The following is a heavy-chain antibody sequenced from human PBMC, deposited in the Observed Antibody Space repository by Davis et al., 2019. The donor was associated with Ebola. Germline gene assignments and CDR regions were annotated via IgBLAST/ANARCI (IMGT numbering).Heavy chain of an antibody. CDR2: IYYSGST. CDR3: ARTRSVTFDAFDI. Sequence: MPSETLSLTCAVYGGSFIGYYWSWIRQPPGKGLEWIGYIYYSGSTNYNPSLKSRVTISVDTSKNQFSLKLSSVTAADTAVYYCARTRSVTFDAFDIWGQGTMVTVSS. D-gene: IGHD4-17*01. CDR1: GGSFIGYY. V-gene: IGHV4-59*01. J-gene: IGHJ3*02.